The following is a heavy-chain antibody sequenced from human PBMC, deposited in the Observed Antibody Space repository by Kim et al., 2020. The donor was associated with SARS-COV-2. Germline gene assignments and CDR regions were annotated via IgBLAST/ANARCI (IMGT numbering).Heavy chain of an antibody. CDR1: GGSISSSSYY. J-gene: IGHJ6*02. Sequence: SETLSLTCTVSGGSISSSSYYWGWIRQPPGKGLEWIGSIYYSRSTYYNPSLKSRVTISVDTSKNQFSLKLSSVTAADTAVYYCARDEGDFWSGYSPDYGMDVWGQGTTVTVCS. D-gene: IGHD3-3*01. CDR2: IYYSRST. CDR3: ARDEGDFWSGYSPDYGMDV. V-gene: IGHV4-39*02.